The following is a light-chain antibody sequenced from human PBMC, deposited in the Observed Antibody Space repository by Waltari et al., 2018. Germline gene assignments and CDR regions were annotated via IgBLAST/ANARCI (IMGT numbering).Light chain of an antibody. V-gene: IGKV3-15*01. CDR2: GAY. Sequence: VMTQSPATLSVSPGERATLSCRASQSVSSNVAWYQQKPGQAPRLLIYGAYTRATGIPATFIGWGYGTEFTLTISSLQSEDFAVYYCQQYNNWPITFGQGTRLEIK. CDR1: QSVSSN. CDR3: QQYNNWPIT. J-gene: IGKJ5*01.